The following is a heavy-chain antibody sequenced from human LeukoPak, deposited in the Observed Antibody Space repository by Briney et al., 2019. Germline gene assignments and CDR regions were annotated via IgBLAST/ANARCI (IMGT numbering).Heavy chain of an antibody. J-gene: IGHJ5*02. V-gene: IGHV4-39*01. CDR1: GGSISSSSYY. CDR2: IYYSGST. D-gene: IGHD3-10*01. Sequence: SETLSLTCTVSGGSISSSSYYWGWIRQPPGKGLEWIGSIYYSGSTYYNPSLKSRVTMSVDTSKNQFSLKLSSVTAADTAVYYCATYDGDWFDPWGQGTLVTVSS. CDR3: ATYDGDWFDP.